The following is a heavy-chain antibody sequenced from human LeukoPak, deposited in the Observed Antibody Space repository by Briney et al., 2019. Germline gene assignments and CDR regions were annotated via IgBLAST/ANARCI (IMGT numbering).Heavy chain of an antibody. CDR2: ISSSSSTI. CDR1: GFTFSSYS. Sequence: GGSLRLSCAASGFTFSSYSMNWVRQAPGKGLEWVSYISSSSSTIYYADSVKGRFTISRDNAKNSLYLQMNSLRAEDTAVYYCASADRYYYDSSGYDWGQGTLVTVSS. J-gene: IGHJ4*02. V-gene: IGHV3-48*04. D-gene: IGHD3-22*01. CDR3: ASADRYYYDSSGYD.